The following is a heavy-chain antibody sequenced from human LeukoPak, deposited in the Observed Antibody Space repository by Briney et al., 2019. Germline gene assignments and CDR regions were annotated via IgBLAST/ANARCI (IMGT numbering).Heavy chain of an antibody. CDR2: VYTSGSP. D-gene: IGHD1-26*01. CDR1: GGSISSYY. Sequence: SETLSLTCTVSGGSISSYYRSWIRQPAGKGLEWIGRVYTSGSPNYNPSLESRVTMSVDTSKNQFSLNLSSVTAADTAVYYCARLSRSYVFDYWGQGTLVTVSS. J-gene: IGHJ4*02. CDR3: ARLSRSYVFDY. V-gene: IGHV4-4*07.